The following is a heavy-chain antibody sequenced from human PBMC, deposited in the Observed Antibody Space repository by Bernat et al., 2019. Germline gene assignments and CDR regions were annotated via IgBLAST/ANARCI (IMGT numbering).Heavy chain of an antibody. V-gene: IGHV1-3*01. CDR1: GYTFTTYA. J-gene: IGHJ4*02. Sequence: QVQLVQSGAEVKKPGASVKVSCRTSGYTFTTYAIHWVRQAPGQRLAWVGCINAGNGNTQYSQSFQGRVTITRDTSASTAYMELSSLRSEDTAVYYCAGDLAFYGSGRGDYWGQGTLVTVSS. CDR2: INAGNGNT. D-gene: IGHD3-10*01. CDR3: AGDLAFYGSGRGDY.